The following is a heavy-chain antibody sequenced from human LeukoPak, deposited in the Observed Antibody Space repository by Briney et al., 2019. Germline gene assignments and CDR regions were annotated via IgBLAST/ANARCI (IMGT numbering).Heavy chain of an antibody. V-gene: IGHV4-38-2*02. D-gene: IGHD5-18*01. Sequence: SETLSLTCTVSGYSISSGYYCGWIRQPPGKGLEWIGSIYHSESTYYNPSLKSRVTISVDTSKNQFSLKLSSVTAADTAVYYCARVGGYSYGLYYFDYWGQGTLVTVSS. CDR3: ARVGGYSYGLYYFDY. J-gene: IGHJ4*02. CDR1: GYSISSGYY. CDR2: IYHSEST.